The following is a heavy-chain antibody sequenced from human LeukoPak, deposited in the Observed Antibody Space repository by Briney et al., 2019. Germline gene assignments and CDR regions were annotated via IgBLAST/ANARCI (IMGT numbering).Heavy chain of an antibody. CDR1: GYTFTGYY. D-gene: IGHD7-27*01. CDR3: ARDFAWGSGGAPIDDNWLDP. V-gene: IGHV1-2*02. CDR2: INPNSGVT. Sequence: ASVKVSCKASGYTFTGYYLHWVRQAPGQGLEWMGWINPNSGVTNSAQKFQDRATMTTDTSTSTAYMELRSLRFDDTAVYYCARDFAWGSGGAPIDDNWLDPWGQGILVTVSS. J-gene: IGHJ5*02.